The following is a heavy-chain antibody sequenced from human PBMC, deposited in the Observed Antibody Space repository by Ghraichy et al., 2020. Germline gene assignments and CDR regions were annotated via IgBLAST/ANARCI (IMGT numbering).Heavy chain of an antibody. CDR3: AAEGVNCSSTSCYHFDY. D-gene: IGHD2-2*01. CDR2: IVVGSGNT. CDR1: GFTFTSSA. V-gene: IGHV1-58*02. Sequence: SVKVSCKASGFTFTSSAMQWVRQARGQRLEWIGWIVVGSGNTNYAQKFQERVTITRDMSTSTAYMELSSLRSEDTAVYYCAAEGVNCSSTSCYHFDYWGQGTLVTVSS. J-gene: IGHJ4*02.